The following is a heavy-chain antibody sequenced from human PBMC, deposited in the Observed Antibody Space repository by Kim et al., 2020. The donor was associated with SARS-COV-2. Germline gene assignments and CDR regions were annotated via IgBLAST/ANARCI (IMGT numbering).Heavy chain of an antibody. V-gene: IGHV4-39*01. Sequence: SETLSLTCTVSGGSISSSSYYWGWIRQPPGKGLEWIWSIYYSGSTYYNPSLKSRVTISVDTSKNQFSLKLSSVTAADTAVYYCARHGGGSSGYYYYYYGMDVWGQGTTVTVSS. J-gene: IGHJ6*02. CDR3: ARHGGGSSGYYYYYYGMDV. D-gene: IGHD3-22*01. CDR2: IYYSGST. CDR1: GGSISSSSYY.